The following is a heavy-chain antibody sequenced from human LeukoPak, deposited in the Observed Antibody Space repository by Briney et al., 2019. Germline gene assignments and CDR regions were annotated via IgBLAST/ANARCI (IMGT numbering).Heavy chain of an antibody. J-gene: IGHJ4*02. CDR3: ARGSIQLWSFDY. CDR1: GGSISSYY. D-gene: IGHD5-18*01. CDR2: IYYSGST. V-gene: IGHV4-59*01. Sequence: SETLSPTCTVSGGSISSYYWSWIRQPPGKGLEWIGYIYYSGSTNYNPPLKSRVTISVDTSKNQFSLKLSSVTAADTAVYYCARGSIQLWSFDYWGQGTLVTVSS.